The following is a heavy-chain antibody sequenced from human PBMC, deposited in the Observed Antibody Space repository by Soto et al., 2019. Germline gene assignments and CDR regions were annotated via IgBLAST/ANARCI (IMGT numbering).Heavy chain of an antibody. V-gene: IGHV3-73*01. CDR1: GFTFSGCA. D-gene: IGHD6-19*01. Sequence: PGGSLRLSCAASGFTFSGCAMHGVRQASGKGLEWLGRIRSKPNNYATEYAASVQGRFTISRDDSKNTAYLEMNSLKTEDTAVYYCTRWAYSYGWYLDYWGQGALLTVSS. CDR3: TRWAYSYGWYLDY. J-gene: IGHJ4*02. CDR2: IRSKPNNYAT.